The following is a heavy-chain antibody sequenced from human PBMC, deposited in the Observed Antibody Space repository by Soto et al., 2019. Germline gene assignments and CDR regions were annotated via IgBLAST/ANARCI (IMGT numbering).Heavy chain of an antibody. CDR3: ARSGGETVAGIQLWLNYYYGMDV. CDR1: GGSISSYY. V-gene: IGHV4-59*01. Sequence: SETLSLTCTVSGGSISSYYWSWIRQPPGKGLEWIGYIYYSGSTNYNPSPKSRVTISVDTSKNQFSLKLSSVTAADTAVYYCARSGGETVAGIQLWLNYYYGMDVWGQGTTVTVSS. D-gene: IGHD5-18*01. CDR2: IYYSGST. J-gene: IGHJ6*02.